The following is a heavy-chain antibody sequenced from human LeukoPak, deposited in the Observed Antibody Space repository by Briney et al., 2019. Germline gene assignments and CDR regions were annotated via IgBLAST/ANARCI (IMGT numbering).Heavy chain of an antibody. Sequence: ASVKVSCKASGYTFTSYYMHWVRQAPGQGLEWMGMINPSGGSTNYAQKFQGRVTMTRDTSTSTVYMELSSLRSEDKAVYYCARARYYDFWSGYQTPDYWGQGTLVTVSS. CDR3: ARARYYDFWSGYQTPDY. V-gene: IGHV1-46*01. J-gene: IGHJ4*02. CDR1: GYTFTSYY. CDR2: INPSGGST. D-gene: IGHD3-3*01.